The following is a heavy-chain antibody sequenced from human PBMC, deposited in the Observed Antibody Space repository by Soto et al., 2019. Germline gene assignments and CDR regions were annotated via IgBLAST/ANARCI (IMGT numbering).Heavy chain of an antibody. CDR1: GGSISSSSHY. CDR2: IYYSGGT. J-gene: IGHJ5*02. CDR3: GRRPYGSGVDL. D-gene: IGHD3-10*01. Sequence: QLQVQESGPGLVKPSETLSLTCTVSGGSISSSSHYWGWLRQTPGKGLEWIGNIYYSGGTFYNASLKSRVTIAVHTSKNPLSPKGPSVTAAVTAVYYCGRRPYGSGVDLWGQGTLVTVSS. V-gene: IGHV4-39*01.